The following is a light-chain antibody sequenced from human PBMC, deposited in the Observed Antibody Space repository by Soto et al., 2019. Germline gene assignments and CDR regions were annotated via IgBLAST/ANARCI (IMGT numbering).Light chain of an antibody. CDR3: QQYNSYWT. CDR2: DAS. Sequence: DIQMTQSPSSLSASVGDRVTITCQASHDIRKYLNWYQQKPGKAPKLLIYDASNLESGVPSRFSGSGSGTEFTLTISSLQPDDFATYYCQQYNSYWTFGQGTKVDIK. V-gene: IGKV1-33*01. J-gene: IGKJ1*01. CDR1: HDIRKY.